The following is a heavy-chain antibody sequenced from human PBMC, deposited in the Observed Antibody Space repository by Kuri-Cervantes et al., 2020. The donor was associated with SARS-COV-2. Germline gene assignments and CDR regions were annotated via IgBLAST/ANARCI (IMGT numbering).Heavy chain of an antibody. J-gene: IGHJ5*02. Sequence: GGSLRLSCAASGFTFSSYSMNWVRQAPGKGLEWVSSISSSSSYIYYADSVKGRFTISRDNAKNSLYLQMNSLRAEDTAVYYCARNPRAYGGPDPWGQGTLVTVSS. CDR1: GFTFSSYS. CDR3: ARNPRAYGGPDP. D-gene: IGHD3-10*01. CDR2: ISSSSSYI. V-gene: IGHV3-21*01.